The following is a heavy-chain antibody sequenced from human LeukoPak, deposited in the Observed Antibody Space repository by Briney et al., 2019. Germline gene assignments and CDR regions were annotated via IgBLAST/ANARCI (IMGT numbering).Heavy chain of an antibody. V-gene: IGHV4-59*08. CDR2: IYDSGST. CDR1: GGSISSYY. CDR3: ARREYSSGWYYFDY. Sequence: KASETLSLTCTVSGGSISSYYWSWIRQPPGKGLEWIGYIYDSGSTNYNPSLRSRVTISADTSKNQFSLKLSSVTAADTAVYYCARREYSSGWYYFDYWGQGTLVTVSS. D-gene: IGHD6-19*01. J-gene: IGHJ4*02.